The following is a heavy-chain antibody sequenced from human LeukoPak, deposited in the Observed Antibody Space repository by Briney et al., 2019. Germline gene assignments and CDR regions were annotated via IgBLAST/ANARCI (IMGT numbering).Heavy chain of an antibody. D-gene: IGHD3-10*01. J-gene: IGHJ4*02. V-gene: IGHV5-51*01. Sequence: GESLKISCKGSGYSFTNYWIGWVRQMPGKGLEWMGIIYPSDSNTRYSPSFQGQVTISADKSISAAYLQWNSLKASDTAIYYCARHEIADDSGSYFSLWGQGTLVTVSS. CDR2: IYPSDSNT. CDR1: GYSFTNYW. CDR3: ARHEIADDSGSYFSL.